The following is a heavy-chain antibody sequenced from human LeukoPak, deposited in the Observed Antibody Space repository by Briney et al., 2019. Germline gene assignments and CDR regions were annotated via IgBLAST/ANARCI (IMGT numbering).Heavy chain of an antibody. CDR1: GYTFIGYH. CDR3: AGLTTVTTYFDY. V-gene: IGHV1-2*02. D-gene: IGHD4-17*01. J-gene: IGHJ4*02. CDR2: INPNSGGT. Sequence: ASVTVSFTASGYTFIGYHIHWVRQAPGQGLEWMGWINPNSGGTNYAQKFQGKVTMTRDTSISTAYMELSRLRSDDTAVYYCAGLTTVTTYFDYWGQGTLVTVSS.